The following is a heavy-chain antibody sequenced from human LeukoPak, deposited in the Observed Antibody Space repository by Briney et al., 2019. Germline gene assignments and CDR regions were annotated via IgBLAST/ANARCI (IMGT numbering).Heavy chain of an antibody. CDR2: IRQEGRDT. Sequence: PWGSLRLSCAASGFPFSSHGMHWVRQVPGKGLEWVAYIRQEGRDTYYADSVKGRFSISRDDSKYTVNLEMNSLGTEDMAVYYCARDFNWGFDYWGQGTLVSVSS. J-gene: IGHJ4*02. CDR3: ARDFNWGFDY. CDR1: GFPFSSHG. D-gene: IGHD7-27*01. V-gene: IGHV3-30*02.